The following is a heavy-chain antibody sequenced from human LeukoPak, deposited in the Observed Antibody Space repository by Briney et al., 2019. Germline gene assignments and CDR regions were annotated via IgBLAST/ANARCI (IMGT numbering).Heavy chain of an antibody. J-gene: IGHJ5*02. Sequence: SETLSLTCAVYGGSFSGYYWSWIRQPPGKGLEWIGEINHSGSTNYNPSLKSRVTKSVDTSKNQFSLKLSSVTAADTAVYYCARGRVPAAMWFDPWGQGTLVTVSS. CDR3: ARGRVPAAMWFDP. D-gene: IGHD2-2*01. CDR2: INHSGST. CDR1: GGSFSGYY. V-gene: IGHV4-34*01.